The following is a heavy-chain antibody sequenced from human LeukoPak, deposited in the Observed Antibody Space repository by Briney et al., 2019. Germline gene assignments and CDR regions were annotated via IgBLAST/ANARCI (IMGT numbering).Heavy chain of an antibody. J-gene: IGHJ4*02. CDR3: ARYSLRGNYYYFDY. Sequence: SETLSLTCTVSRGSIRSSSYYWGWIRQPPGKGLVCIGNIYYSGSTYYNPSLKSRVTMSVDASNNQFSLKLSSVTAADTAVYYCARYSLRGNYYYFDYWGQGTLVTVSS. CDR1: RGSIRSSSYY. D-gene: IGHD1-7*01. V-gene: IGHV4-39*01. CDR2: IYYSGST.